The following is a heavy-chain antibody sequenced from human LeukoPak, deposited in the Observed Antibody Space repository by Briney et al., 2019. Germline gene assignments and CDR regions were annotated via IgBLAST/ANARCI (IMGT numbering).Heavy chain of an antibody. D-gene: IGHD3-22*01. V-gene: IGHV1-2*02. CDR1: GYTFTGYY. J-gene: IGHJ3*02. Sequence: ASVKVSCKASGYTFTGYYMHWVRQAPGQGLEWMGLINPNSGGTNYAQKFQGRVTMTRDTSISTAYMELSRLRSDDTAVYYCARDYYDSSGFGAFDIWGQGTMVTVSS. CDR2: INPNSGGT. CDR3: ARDYYDSSGFGAFDI.